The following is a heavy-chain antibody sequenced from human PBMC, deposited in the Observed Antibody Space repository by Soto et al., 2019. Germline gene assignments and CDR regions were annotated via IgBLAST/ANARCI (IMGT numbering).Heavy chain of an antibody. V-gene: IGHV4-34*01. CDR1: GGSFSGYY. CDR3: ARDPTYYDYIWGSYRSRQYFDY. J-gene: IGHJ4*02. D-gene: IGHD3-16*02. CDR2: INHSGST. Sequence: PSETLSLTCAVYGGSFSGYYWSWIRQPPGKGLEWIGEINHSGSTNYNPSLKSRVTISVDTSKNQFSLKLSSVTAADTAVYYCARDPTYYDYIWGSYRSRQYFDYWGQGTLVTVSS.